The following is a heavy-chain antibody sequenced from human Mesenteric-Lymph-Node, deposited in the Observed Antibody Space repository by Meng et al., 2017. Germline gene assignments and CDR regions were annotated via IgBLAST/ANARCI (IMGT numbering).Heavy chain of an antibody. J-gene: IGHJ4*02. D-gene: IGHD5-18*01. CDR3: ARKLRGYSYGPLIDY. V-gene: IGHV4-34*01. Sequence: QVQLQQWGAGLLKPTEPLSPPCAVYGGSFSGYYWSWIRQPPGKGLEWIGEINHSGSTNFNPSLKSRVTISVDTSKNQFSLKLSSVTAADTAVYYCARKLRGYSYGPLIDYWGQGTLVTVSS. CDR2: INHSGST. CDR1: GGSFSGYY.